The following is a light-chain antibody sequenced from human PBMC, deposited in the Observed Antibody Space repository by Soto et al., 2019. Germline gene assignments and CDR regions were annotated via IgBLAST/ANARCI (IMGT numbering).Light chain of an antibody. CDR2: GAS. CDR1: QSVSNN. CDR3: QQYNNWST. Sequence: EIVMTQSPATLSVSPGERATLSCRASQSVSNNLAWYQQKPGQAPRLLIYGASTRATGIPARFSGSGSGTEFTLTISSPQSEDFAVYYCQQYNNWSTFGQGTKVEIK. V-gene: IGKV3-15*01. J-gene: IGKJ1*01.